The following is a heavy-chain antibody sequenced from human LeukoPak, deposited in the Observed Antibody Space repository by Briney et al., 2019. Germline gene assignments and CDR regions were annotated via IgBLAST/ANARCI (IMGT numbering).Heavy chain of an antibody. J-gene: IGHJ4*02. V-gene: IGHV1-69-2*01. CDR2: VDPEDDET. Sequence: ASVKVSCKVSGYTFTDYYIHWVQQAPGEGLEWVGLVDPEDDETIYAQKFQGRATLTADTSTDTAYMELSTLRSEDTAVYYCATEQWLTLHWGQGTLVTVSS. CDR1: GYTFTDYY. CDR3: ATEQWLTLH. D-gene: IGHD3-22*01.